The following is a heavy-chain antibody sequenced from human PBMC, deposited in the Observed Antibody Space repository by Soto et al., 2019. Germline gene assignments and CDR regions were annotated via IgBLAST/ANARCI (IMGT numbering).Heavy chain of an antibody. V-gene: IGHV1-8*01. D-gene: IGHD3-22*01. Sequence: QVQLVQSGAEVKKPGASVKVSCKASGYTFTRYDINWVRQATGQGLEWMGWMNPNSGNTGYAQKFQGRVTMTRSTSISTAYMELSSLRSEDTAVYYCARGGYYYDSSAYYRPFDYWGQGTLVTVSS. CDR3: ARGGYYYDSSAYYRPFDY. J-gene: IGHJ4*02. CDR2: MNPNSGNT. CDR1: GYTFTRYD.